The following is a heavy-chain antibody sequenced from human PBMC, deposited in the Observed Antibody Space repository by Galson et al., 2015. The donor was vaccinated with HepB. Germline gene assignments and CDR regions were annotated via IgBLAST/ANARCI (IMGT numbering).Heavy chain of an antibody. Sequence: SLRLSCAASGFTFNSYAMHWVRQAPGKGLEWVAVISYDGSNKYYADSVKGRFTISRDNSKNTLYLQMNSLRSDDTAVYYCARDLPMTTVMEGGWFDPWGQGTLVTVSS. CDR1: GFTFNSYA. CDR2: ISYDGSNK. CDR3: ARDLPMTTVMEGGWFDP. V-gene: IGHV3-30-3*01. J-gene: IGHJ5*02. D-gene: IGHD4-17*01.